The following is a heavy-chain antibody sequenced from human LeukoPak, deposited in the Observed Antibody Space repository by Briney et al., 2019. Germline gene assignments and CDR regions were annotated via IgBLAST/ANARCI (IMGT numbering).Heavy chain of an antibody. J-gene: IGHJ4*02. CDR2: ISSSSSYI. D-gene: IGHD6-19*01. Sequence: GGSLRLSCAASGFTFSSYSMNWVRQAPGKGLEWVSSISSSSSYIYYADSVKGRFTISRDNAKNSLYLQMNSLRAEDTAVYYCARASSSGWYADYWGQGTLVTVSS. CDR1: GFTFSSYS. V-gene: IGHV3-21*01. CDR3: ARASSSGWYADY.